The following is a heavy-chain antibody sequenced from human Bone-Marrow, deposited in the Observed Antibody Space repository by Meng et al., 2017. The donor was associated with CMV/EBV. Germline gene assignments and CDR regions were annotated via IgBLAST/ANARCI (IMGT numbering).Heavy chain of an antibody. D-gene: IGHD3-22*01. Sequence: GSLRLSCAVYGGSFSGYYWSWIRQPPGKGLEWIGEINHSGSTNYNPSLKSRVAISVDTSKNQFSLKLSSVTAADTAVYYCASSPDDSSGYYPPNWFDPWGQGTLVTVSS. V-gene: IGHV4-34*01. CDR1: GGSFSGYY. J-gene: IGHJ5*02. CDR2: INHSGST. CDR3: ASSPDDSSGYYPPNWFDP.